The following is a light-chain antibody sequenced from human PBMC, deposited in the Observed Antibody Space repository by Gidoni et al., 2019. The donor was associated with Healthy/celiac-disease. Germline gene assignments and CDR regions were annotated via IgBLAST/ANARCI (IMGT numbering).Light chain of an antibody. V-gene: IGKV3-15*01. CDR2: GAS. CDR3: QQYNNWPHT. CDR1: QSVSSN. J-gene: IGKJ2*01. Sequence: DIVMTQSPATLSVSPGERATLSCRASQSVSSNLAWYQQKPGQAPRLLIYGASTRATGIPARLSGSGSGTEFTLTISSLQSEDFEVYYCQQYNNWPHTFGQGTKLEIK.